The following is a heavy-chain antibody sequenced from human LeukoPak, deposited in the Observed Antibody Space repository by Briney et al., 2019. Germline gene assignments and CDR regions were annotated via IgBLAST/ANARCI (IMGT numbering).Heavy chain of an antibody. J-gene: IGHJ4*02. CDR2: IYYSGST. D-gene: IGHD3-3*01. CDR3: ARGKDFWSGYLSFSFDY. V-gene: IGHV4-30-4*08. Sequence: SETLSLXCTVSGGSISSGDYYWSWIRQPPGKGQEWIGYIYYSGSTYYNPSLKSRVTISVDTSKNQFSLKLSSVTAADTAVYYCARGKDFWSGYLSFSFDYWGQGTLVTVSS. CDR1: GGSISSGDYY.